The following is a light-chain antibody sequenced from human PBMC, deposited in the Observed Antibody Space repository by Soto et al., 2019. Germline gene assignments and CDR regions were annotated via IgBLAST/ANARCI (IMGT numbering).Light chain of an antibody. CDR1: QDIGTY. Sequence: DIQMTQSPSSLSASVGDRVIITCQASQDIGTYLAWYQQKSGKAPKLLMYDATYLETGVPSRFSASGSGTEFTFTISSLQPEDFATYYCQQHAELPLTFGRGTKIDIK. J-gene: IGKJ4*01. CDR3: QQHAELPLT. V-gene: IGKV1-33*01. CDR2: DAT.